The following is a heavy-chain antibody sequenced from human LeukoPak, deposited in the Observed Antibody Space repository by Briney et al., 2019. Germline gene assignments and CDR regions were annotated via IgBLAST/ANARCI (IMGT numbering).Heavy chain of an antibody. J-gene: IGHJ4*02. CDR1: GYTFRNYG. CDR3: ARDPSNTSGYQIYFDY. V-gene: IGHV1-18*01. D-gene: IGHD3-3*01. CDR2: ISAYNGDT. Sequence: ASVKVSCKASGYTFRNYGISWVRQAAGQGLEWMGWISAYNGDTHYAQKLQGRVTMTTDTSTSTAYMELRSLRSDDTAVYHCARDPSNTSGYQIYFDYWGQGTLVTVSS.